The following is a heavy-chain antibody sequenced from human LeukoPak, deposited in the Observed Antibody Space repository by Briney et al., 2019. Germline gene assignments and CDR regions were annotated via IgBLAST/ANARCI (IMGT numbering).Heavy chain of an antibody. CDR3: ARDPVADTKGY. D-gene: IGHD5-18*01. CDR1: GFTFSSYA. V-gene: IGHV3-64*01. CDR2: ISSNGGST. J-gene: IGHJ4*02. Sequence: PGGSLRLSCAASGFTFSSYAMHWVRQAPGKGLEYVSAISSNGGSTYYANSVKGRFTISRDNSKNTVYLQMNSLRAEDTAVYYCARDPVADTKGYWGQGTLVTVSS.